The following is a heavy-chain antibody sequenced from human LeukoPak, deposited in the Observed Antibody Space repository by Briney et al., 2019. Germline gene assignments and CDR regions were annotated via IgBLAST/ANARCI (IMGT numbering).Heavy chain of an antibody. D-gene: IGHD2-2*01. CDR3: ARDMCSSTSCYGYYYYYYGMDV. V-gene: IGHV3-7*01. CDR1: GFTFSSYW. Sequence: GGSLRLSCAASGFTFSSYWMSWVRQAPGKGLEWVANIKQDGSEKYYVDSVKGRFTISRDNAKNSLYLQMNSLRAEDTAVYYCARDMCSSTSCYGYYYYYYGMDVWGQGTTVTVSS. J-gene: IGHJ6*02. CDR2: IKQDGSEK.